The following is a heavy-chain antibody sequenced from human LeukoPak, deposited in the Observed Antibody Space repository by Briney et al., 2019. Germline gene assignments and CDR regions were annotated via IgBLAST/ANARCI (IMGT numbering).Heavy chain of an antibody. CDR2: IYTSGST. J-gene: IGHJ4*02. CDR3: ARVPRWGFDY. D-gene: IGHD4-23*01. Sequence: SETLSLTCTVSGDSSNNYYWSWIRQPAGKGLEWIGRIYTSGSTNYNPSLKSRVTMSVDTSKNQFSLKLSSVTAADTAVYYCARVPRWGFDYWGQGTLVTVSS. V-gene: IGHV4-4*07. CDR1: GDSSNNYY.